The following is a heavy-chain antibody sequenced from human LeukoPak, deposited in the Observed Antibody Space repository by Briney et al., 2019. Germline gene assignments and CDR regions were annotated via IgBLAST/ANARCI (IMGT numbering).Heavy chain of an antibody. J-gene: IGHJ4*02. CDR3: ARDGRYSGYDVDY. D-gene: IGHD5-12*01. Sequence: ASVKVSCKASGYTFTGYYIHWVRQAPGQGLEWMGWINPNSGGTNYAQKFQGRVTMTRDTSISTAYMELSRLRSDDTAVYFCARDGRYSGYDVDYWGQGTLVTVSS. CDR2: INPNSGGT. CDR1: GYTFTGYY. V-gene: IGHV1-2*02.